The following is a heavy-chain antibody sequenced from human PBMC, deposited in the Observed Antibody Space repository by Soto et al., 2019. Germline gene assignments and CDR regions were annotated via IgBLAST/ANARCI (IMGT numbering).Heavy chain of an antibody. CDR2: ISSSSSYT. CDR1: GFTFSDYY. V-gene: IGHV3-11*06. CDR3: ARDSGWLYSRTKGGYFDY. D-gene: IGHD6-19*01. J-gene: IGHJ4*02. Sequence: QVQLVESGGGLVKPGGSLRLSCAASGFTFSDYYMSWIRQAPGKGLEWVSYISSSSSYTNYADSVKGRFTISRDNAKNSLSLQMNSLRAEDTAVYYCARDSGWLYSRTKGGYFDYWGEGTLVTVSS.